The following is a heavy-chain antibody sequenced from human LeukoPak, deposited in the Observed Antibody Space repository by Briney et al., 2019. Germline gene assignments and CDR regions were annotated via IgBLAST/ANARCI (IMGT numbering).Heavy chain of an antibody. V-gene: IGHV4-39*01. CDR3: ARHITGYYTPYYFDY. CDR1: GFTFSSYA. D-gene: IGHD3/OR15-3a*01. CDR2: IYYSGST. J-gene: IGHJ4*02. Sequence: PGGSLRLSCAASGFTFSSYAMSWVRQAPGKGLEWIGSIYYSGSTYYNPSLKSRVTISVDTSKNQFSLKLSSVTAADTAVYYCARHITGYYTPYYFDYWGQGTLVTVSS.